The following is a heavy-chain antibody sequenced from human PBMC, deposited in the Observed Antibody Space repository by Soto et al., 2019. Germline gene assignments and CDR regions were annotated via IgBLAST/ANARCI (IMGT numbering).Heavy chain of an antibody. D-gene: IGHD3-16*02. J-gene: IGHJ4*02. CDR1: GGSISSYY. CDR3: ARSMPATPNYDYIWGSYRYPYYFDY. V-gene: IGHV4-59*01. CDR2: IYYSGST. Sequence: SETLSLTSTFSGGSISSYYWSWIRQPTGKGLEWIGYIYYSGSTNYNPSLKSRVTISVDTSKNQFSLKLSSVTAADTAVYYCARSMPATPNYDYIWGSYRYPYYFDYWGQGTLVTVSS.